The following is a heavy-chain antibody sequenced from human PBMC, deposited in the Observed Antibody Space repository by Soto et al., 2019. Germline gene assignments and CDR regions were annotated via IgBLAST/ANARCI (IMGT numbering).Heavy chain of an antibody. J-gene: IGHJ6*03. CDR2: INPNSGGT. V-gene: IGHV1-2*04. CDR1: GYTFTGYY. CDR3: ARFYYYGSGSSVYYYYYMDV. Sequence: ASVKVSCKASGYTFTGYYMHWVRQAPGQGLEWMGWINPNSGGTKYAQKFQGWVTMTRDTSISTAYMELSSLISEDTAVYYFARFYYYGSGSSVYYYYYMDVWGKGTTVTVSS. D-gene: IGHD3-10*01.